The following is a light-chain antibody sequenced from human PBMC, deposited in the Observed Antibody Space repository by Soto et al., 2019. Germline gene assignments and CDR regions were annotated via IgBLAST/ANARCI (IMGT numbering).Light chain of an antibody. J-gene: IGLJ1*01. CDR2: DFN. Sequence: ALRQRRNPLESTGQAETIACPGSRSDVGAYIYVSWYQQHPGKAPKLMPYDFNRRPPGVPDRFFGSKSGNTASLTVSGLQAEDEADYYCVSFAGGTYVFGTGTKVTVL. CDR1: RSDVGAYIY. V-gene: IGLV2-8*01. CDR3: VSFAGGTYV.